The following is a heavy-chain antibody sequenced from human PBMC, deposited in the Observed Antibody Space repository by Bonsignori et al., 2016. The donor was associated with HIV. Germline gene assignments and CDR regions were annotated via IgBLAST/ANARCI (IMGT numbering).Heavy chain of an antibody. CDR3: ARGFQGDGYNEGLDY. V-gene: IGHV4-59*01. CDR2: IYYSGST. D-gene: IGHD5-24*01. Sequence: WIRQPPGKGLEWIGYIYYSGSTNYNPSLKSRVTISVDSPKNQFSLKLSSVTAADTAVYYCARGFQGDGYNEGLDYWGQGTLVTVSS. J-gene: IGHJ4*02.